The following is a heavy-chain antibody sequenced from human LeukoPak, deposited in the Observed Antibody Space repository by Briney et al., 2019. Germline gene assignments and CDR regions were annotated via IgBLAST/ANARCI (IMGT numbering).Heavy chain of an antibody. V-gene: IGHV3-30-3*01. CDR2: ISYDGSNK. CDR1: GFTFSSYA. J-gene: IGHJ4*02. CDR3: AREADYYYDSSGYFDY. D-gene: IGHD3-22*01. Sequence: HSGGSLRLSCAASGFTFSSYAMHWVRQAPGKGLEWVAVISYDGSNKYYADSMKGRFTISRDNSKNTLYLQMNSLRAEDTAVYYCAREADYYYDSSGYFDYWGQGTLVTVSS.